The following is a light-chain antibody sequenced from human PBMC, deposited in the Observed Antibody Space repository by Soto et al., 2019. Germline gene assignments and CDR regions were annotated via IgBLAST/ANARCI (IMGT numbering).Light chain of an antibody. J-gene: IGKJ1*01. V-gene: IGKV3-20*01. CDR3: QQYGNSPRWT. CDR2: GAS. Sequence: EIVLTQSPGTLSLSPGERATLSCRASQSVSSSYLAWYQQKPGQAPRLLIYGASSRATGIPDRFSGSGSGTDFTLTISRLEPEDFAVYYCQQYGNSPRWTFGNGTKVEIK. CDR1: QSVSSSY.